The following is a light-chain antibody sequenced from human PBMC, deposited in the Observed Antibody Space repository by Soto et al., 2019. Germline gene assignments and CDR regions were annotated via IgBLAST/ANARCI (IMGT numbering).Light chain of an antibody. Sequence: QLVLTQSPSASASLGASVKLTCTLSSGHSTYAIAWHQQQPEKGPRYLMKLNSDGRHSKGDGIPDRFSGTSTGAERYLTISSLQSEDEADYYGQTCGTGGDVVFGGGTKLTVL. CDR2: LNSDGRH. J-gene: IGLJ2*01. V-gene: IGLV4-69*01. CDR1: SGHSTYA. CDR3: QTCGTGGDVV.